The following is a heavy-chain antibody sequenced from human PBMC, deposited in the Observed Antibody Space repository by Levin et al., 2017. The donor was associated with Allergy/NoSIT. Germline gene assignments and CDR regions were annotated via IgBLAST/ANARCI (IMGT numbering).Heavy chain of an antibody. CDR1: GGSISSGGYY. D-gene: IGHD1-1*01. CDR3: ARDPLYNFGAFDI. V-gene: IGHV4-31*03. CDR2: IYYSGST. J-gene: IGHJ3*02. Sequence: ASETLSLTCTVSGGSISSGGYYWSWIRQHPGKGLEWIGYIYYSGSTYYNPSLKSRVTISVDTSKNQFSLKLSSVTAADTAVYYCARDPLYNFGAFDIWGQGTMVTVSS.